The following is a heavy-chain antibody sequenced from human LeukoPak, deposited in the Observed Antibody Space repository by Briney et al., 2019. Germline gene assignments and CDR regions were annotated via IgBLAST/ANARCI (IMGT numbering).Heavy chain of an antibody. Sequence: SGGSLRLSCAASGFTVSSNYMSWVRQAPGKGLEWVSVIYSGGSTYYADSVKGRFTISRNNSKNTLYLQMNSLRAENTAVYYCARDRFTMVRGIGDYYMDVWGKGTTVTISS. D-gene: IGHD3-10*01. CDR3: ARDRFTMVRGIGDYYMDV. J-gene: IGHJ6*03. V-gene: IGHV3-66*01. CDR2: IYSGGST. CDR1: GFTVSSNY.